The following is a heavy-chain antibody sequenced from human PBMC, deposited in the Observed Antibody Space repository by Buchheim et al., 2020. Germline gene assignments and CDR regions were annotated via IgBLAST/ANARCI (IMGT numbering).Heavy chain of an antibody. D-gene: IGHD3-10*01. CDR3: ARGVRYYGSGSRFDP. CDR2: INHSGST. CDR1: GGSFSGYY. J-gene: IGHJ5*02. Sequence: QVQLQQWGAGLLKPSETLSLTCAVYGGSFSGYYWSWIRQPPGKGLEWIGEINHSGSTNYNPSLKSRFTISVDTSKNQFLLKLSSVTAADTAVYYCARGVRYYGSGSRFDPWGQGTL. V-gene: IGHV4-34*01.